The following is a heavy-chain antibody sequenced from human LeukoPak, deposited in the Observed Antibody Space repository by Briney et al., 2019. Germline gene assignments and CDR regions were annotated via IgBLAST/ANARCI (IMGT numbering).Heavy chain of an antibody. J-gene: IGHJ5*01. Sequence: PGGSLRLSCAASGFIVSTNYVTWVRQAPGKGLEWVSGIYSGGATYYADSVKGRFTISRDNSQNTLYLQMNSLRAEDTAVYYCARAPTVTTRVFASWGQGTLVTVSS. V-gene: IGHV3-53*01. CDR2: IYSGGAT. CDR1: GFIVSTNY. CDR3: ARAPTVTTRVFAS. D-gene: IGHD4-17*01.